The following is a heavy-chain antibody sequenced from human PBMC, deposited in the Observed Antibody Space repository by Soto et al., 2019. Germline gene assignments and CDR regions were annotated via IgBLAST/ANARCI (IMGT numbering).Heavy chain of an antibody. CDR2: IYYSGST. Sequence: SETLSLTCTVSGGSISSYYWSWIRQPPGKGLEWVGYIYYSGSTNYNPSLKSRVTISVDTSKNQFSLKLSSVTAADTAVYYCARDRGNWGSWYFDLWGRGTLVTVSS. J-gene: IGHJ2*01. D-gene: IGHD7-27*01. CDR1: GGSISSYY. CDR3: ARDRGNWGSWYFDL. V-gene: IGHV4-59*01.